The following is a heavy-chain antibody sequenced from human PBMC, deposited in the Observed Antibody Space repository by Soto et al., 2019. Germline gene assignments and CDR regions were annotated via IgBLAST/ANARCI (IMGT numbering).Heavy chain of an antibody. J-gene: IGHJ4*02. Sequence: HPGGSLRLSCEVSGLTLSSEEMNWVRQAPGKGLEWVAYIQNSGSPIYYADSLKGRFTISRDNAKNSLYLQMSSLTAEDTAVYYCARGYHSGWNFGHWGQGALVTVSS. CDR3: ARGYHSGWNFGH. CDR1: GLTLSSEE. V-gene: IGHV3-48*03. CDR2: IQNSGSPI. D-gene: IGHD6-19*01.